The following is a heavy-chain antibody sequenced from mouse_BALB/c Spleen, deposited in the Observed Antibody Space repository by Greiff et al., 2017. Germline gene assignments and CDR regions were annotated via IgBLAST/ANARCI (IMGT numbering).Heavy chain of an antibody. CDR2: INPSNGRT. J-gene: IGHJ1*01. V-gene: IGHV1S81*02. D-gene: IGHD1-1*01. CDR3: ARLATNFDV. Sequence: QVQLQQSGAELVKPGASVKLSCKASGYTFTSYWMHWVKQRPGQGLEWIGEINPSNGRTNYNEKFKSKATLTVDKSSSTAYMQLSSLTSEDSAVYYCARLATNFDVWGAGTTVTVSS. CDR1: GYTFTSYW.